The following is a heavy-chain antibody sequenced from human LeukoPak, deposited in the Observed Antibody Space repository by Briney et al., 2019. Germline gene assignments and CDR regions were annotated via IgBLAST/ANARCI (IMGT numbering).Heavy chain of an antibody. CDR2: IYTSGST. CDR1: GGSISSGSYY. CDR3: ARATPFYYDSSGFLNQDY. D-gene: IGHD3-22*01. V-gene: IGHV4-61*02. Sequence: PSETLSLTCTVSGGSISSGSYYWSWIRQPAGKGLEWIGRIYTSGSTNCNPSLKSRVTISVDTSKNQFSLKLSSVTAADTAVYYCARATPFYYDSSGFLNQDYWGQGTLVTVSS. J-gene: IGHJ4*02.